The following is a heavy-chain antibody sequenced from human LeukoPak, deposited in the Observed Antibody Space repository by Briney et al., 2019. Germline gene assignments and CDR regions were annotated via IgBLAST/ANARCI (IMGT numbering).Heavy chain of an antibody. D-gene: IGHD2-2*01. CDR2: IIPIFGTA. CDR3: ATYYCSSTSCYADYYHGMDV. CDR1: GGTFSSYA. J-gene: IGHJ6*04. V-gene: IGHV1-69*13. Sequence: ASVKVSCKASGGTFSSYAISWVRQAPGQGLEWMGGIIPIFGTANYAQKFQGRVTITADESTSTAYMELSSLRSEDTAVYYCATYYCSSTSCYADYYHGMDVWGKGTTVTVSS.